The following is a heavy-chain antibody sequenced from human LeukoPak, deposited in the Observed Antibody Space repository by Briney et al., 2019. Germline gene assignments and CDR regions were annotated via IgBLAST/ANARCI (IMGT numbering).Heavy chain of an antibody. V-gene: IGHV4-61*02. CDR3: ARVLSGRGSLYDYYYYMDV. D-gene: IGHD3-10*01. J-gene: IGHJ6*03. CDR1: GASISSGGYY. Sequence: SETLSLTCTVSGASISSGGYYWSWIRQPAGKGLEWIGRIYASGKTNYNPSLKSRVTISVDTSNNQFSLNLSSVTAADTAVYYCARVLSGRGSLYDYYYYMDVWGKGATVTISS. CDR2: IYASGKT.